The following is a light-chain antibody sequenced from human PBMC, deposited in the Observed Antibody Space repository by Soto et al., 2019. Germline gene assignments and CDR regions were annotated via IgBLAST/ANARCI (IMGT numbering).Light chain of an antibody. CDR1: QGISSE. V-gene: IGKV3-15*01. Sequence: DIVMTQSPATLSLSPGERAALSCRASQGISSELAWYQQKPGQPPRRLIYGASTRATGVPARFTGSGSGSDFTLTISGLQSEDFAVYYCQQGHNWPLTFGQGTRLEI. J-gene: IGKJ2*01. CDR3: QQGHNWPLT. CDR2: GAS.